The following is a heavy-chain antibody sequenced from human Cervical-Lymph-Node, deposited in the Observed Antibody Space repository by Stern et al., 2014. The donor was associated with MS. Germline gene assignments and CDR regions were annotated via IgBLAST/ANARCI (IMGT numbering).Heavy chain of an antibody. CDR3: ARVRCSDGGCYSLDAFDV. J-gene: IGHJ3*01. D-gene: IGHD2-15*01. CDR2: VYPDDSDS. Sequence: EVQLVASGAEVKRPGESLKISCKGSGYTFASYWIAWVRQMPGKGLDWMGVVYPDDSDSRYSPSLQGQVTMSADKSISTAYLQWSSLKASDTAMYYCARVRCSDGGCYSLDAFDVWGQGTVVTVSS. V-gene: IGHV5-51*03. CDR1: GYTFASYW.